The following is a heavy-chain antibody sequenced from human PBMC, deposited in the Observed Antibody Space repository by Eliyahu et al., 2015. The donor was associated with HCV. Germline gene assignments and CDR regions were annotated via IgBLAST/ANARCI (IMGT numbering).Heavy chain of an antibody. CDR2: IYYSGST. Sequence: QVQLQESGPGLVKPSETLSLTCTVXGGSISSYYWSWIRQPPGKGLEWIGYIYYSGSTNYNPSLKSRVTISVDTSKNQFSLKLSSVTAADTAVYYCARHVNYYDSSGPNQEEYWYFDLWGRGTLVTVSS. CDR1: GGSISSYY. CDR3: ARHVNYYDSSGPNQEEYWYFDL. D-gene: IGHD3-22*01. J-gene: IGHJ2*01. V-gene: IGHV4-59*08.